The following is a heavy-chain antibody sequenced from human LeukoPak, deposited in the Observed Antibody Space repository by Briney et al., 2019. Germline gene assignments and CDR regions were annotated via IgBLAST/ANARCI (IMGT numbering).Heavy chain of an antibody. V-gene: IGHV4-39*07. CDR2: IYYSGST. J-gene: IGHJ4*02. D-gene: IGHD3-9*01. CDR3: ARDYRDDVLTGPGY. Sequence: SETLSLTCTVSGGSTSSYFWSWIRQPPGKGLEWIGSIYYSGSTFYNPSLKSRVTISVDTSKNQFSLSLRSVTAADTAVYYCARDYRDDVLTGPGYWGQGTLVTVSS. CDR1: GGSTSSYF.